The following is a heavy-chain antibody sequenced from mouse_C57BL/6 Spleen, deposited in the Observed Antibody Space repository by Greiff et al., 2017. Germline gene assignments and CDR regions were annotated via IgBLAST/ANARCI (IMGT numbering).Heavy chain of an antibody. CDR1: GYAFSSSW. CDR3: ATSWEDSSGSFDY. V-gene: IGHV1-82*01. Sequence: VQLQQSGPELVKPGASVKISCKASGYAFSSSWMNWVKQRPGKGLEWIGRIYPGDGDTNYNGKFKGKATLTADKSSSTAYMQLSSLTSEDSAVYFGATSWEDSSGSFDYWGQGTTLTVSS. CDR2: IYPGDGDT. D-gene: IGHD3-2*02. J-gene: IGHJ2*01.